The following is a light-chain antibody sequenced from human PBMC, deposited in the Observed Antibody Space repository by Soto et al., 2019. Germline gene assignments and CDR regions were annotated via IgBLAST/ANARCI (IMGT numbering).Light chain of an antibody. Sequence: DIQMTQSPSSLSASIGDRVTITCRASQTISTYLNWYQQRPGKAPKLLIYDASRLQNPVPPRFSGSGSGTDFPLTISNLQPADFAPYYWQHSYSVPRTFGGGTRVESK. V-gene: IGKV1-39*01. J-gene: IGKJ4*01. CDR3: QHSYSVPRT. CDR2: DAS. CDR1: QTISTY.